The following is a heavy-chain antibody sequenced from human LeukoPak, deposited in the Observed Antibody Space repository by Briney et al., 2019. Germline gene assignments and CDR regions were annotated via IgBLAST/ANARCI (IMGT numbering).Heavy chain of an antibody. V-gene: IGHV4-4*02. CDR3: ATSGYSSSWYEPGDY. CDR1: GGSISSSNW. J-gene: IGHJ4*02. Sequence: SETLSLTWAVSGGSISSSNWWSWVRQPPGKGLEWIGEIYHSGSTNYNPSLKSRVTISVDKSKNQFSLKLSSVTAADTAVYYCATSGYSSSWYEPGDYWGQGTLVTVSS. D-gene: IGHD6-13*01. CDR2: IYHSGST.